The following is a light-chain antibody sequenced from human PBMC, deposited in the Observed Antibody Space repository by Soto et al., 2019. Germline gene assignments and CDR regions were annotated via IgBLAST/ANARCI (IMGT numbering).Light chain of an antibody. CDR3: CSYAGDYTFV. CDR1: TSDVGVYKY. V-gene: IGLV2-11*01. Sequence: QSALIQPRSVSGSPGQSVSISCTGTTSDVGVYKYVSWYRQLPGKAPKLMIYDVITRPSGVPDRFSGSKSGNTASLTISGXXXXXXXXXYCCSYAGDYTFVFGTGTKLTV. CDR2: DVI. J-gene: IGLJ1*01.